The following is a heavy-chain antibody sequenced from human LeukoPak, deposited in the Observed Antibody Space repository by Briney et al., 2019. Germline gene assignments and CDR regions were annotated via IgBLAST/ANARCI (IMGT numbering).Heavy chain of an antibody. CDR1: GYTFTSYG. D-gene: IGHD3-22*01. CDR3: ARDGYYYDSSGYYSPLDY. V-gene: IGHV1-18*01. CDR2: ISAYNGNT. Sequence: ASVKVSCKASGYTFTSYGISWVRQAPGQGLEWMGCISAYNGNTNYAQKLQGRVTMTTDTSTSTAYMELRSLRSDDTAVYYCARDGYYYDSSGYYSPLDYWGQGTLVTVSS. J-gene: IGHJ4*02.